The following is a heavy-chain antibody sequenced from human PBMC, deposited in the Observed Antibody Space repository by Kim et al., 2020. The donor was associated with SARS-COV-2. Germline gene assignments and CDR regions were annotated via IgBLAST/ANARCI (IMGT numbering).Heavy chain of an antibody. Sequence: GGSLRLSCAASGFTFSSYGMHWVRQAPGKGLEWVAVISYDGSNKYYADSVKGRFTISRDNSKNTLYLQMNSLRAEDTAVYYCAKGAQPYCSGGSCYGIYFDYWGQGTLVTVSS. CDR2: ISYDGSNK. J-gene: IGHJ4*02. V-gene: IGHV3-30*18. D-gene: IGHD2-15*01. CDR3: AKGAQPYCSGGSCYGIYFDY. CDR1: GFTFSSYG.